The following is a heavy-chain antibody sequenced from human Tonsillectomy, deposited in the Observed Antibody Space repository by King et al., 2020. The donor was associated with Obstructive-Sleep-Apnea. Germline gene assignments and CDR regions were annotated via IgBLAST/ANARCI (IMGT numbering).Heavy chain of an antibody. CDR2: VNNDGTTT. J-gene: IGHJ4*02. CDR1: GFTLSHFW. CDR3: ARSQSGALWFAEPAPA. V-gene: IGHV3-74*01. D-gene: IGHD3-10*01. Sequence: VQLVESGGGLVQPGGSLRLSCAASGFTLSHFWMHWVRQTPGKGLVWVSHVNNDGTTTTYADSVKGRFTISRDNAKNTVFLQMTSLRVEDTAVYFWARSQSGALWFAEPAPARDQGTMVTVSS.